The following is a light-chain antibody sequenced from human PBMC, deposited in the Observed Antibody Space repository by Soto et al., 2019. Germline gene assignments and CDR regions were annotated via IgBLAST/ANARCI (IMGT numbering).Light chain of an antibody. CDR1: QGISSY. J-gene: IGKJ4*01. V-gene: IGKV1-9*01. Sequence: DIQLTQSPSFLSASVGDRVTITCRSSQGISSYLAWYQQTPGKAPKFLIYAASTLQSGVPSRFSGSGSGTDFTLTISSLQPEDFATYYCQQVNSYPLTFGGGTKVDIK. CDR3: QQVNSYPLT. CDR2: AAS.